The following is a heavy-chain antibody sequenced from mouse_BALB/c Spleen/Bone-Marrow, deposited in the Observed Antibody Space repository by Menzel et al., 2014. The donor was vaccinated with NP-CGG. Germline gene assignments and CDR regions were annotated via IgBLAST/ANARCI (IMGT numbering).Heavy chain of an antibody. D-gene: IGHD2-3*01. J-gene: IGHJ2*01. CDR3: TRTYEYFDY. CDR1: GYTFTSHW. V-gene: IGHV1-69*02. CDR2: IYPSDNYT. Sequence: QVQLQQPGAELVRPGASVKLSCKTSGYTFTSHWINWVKQRPGQGLEWIGNIYPSDNYTNYNQKFKDKATLTVDISSTTAYMQLSSPTSEGSAVYYCTRTYEYFDYWGQGTTLTVSS.